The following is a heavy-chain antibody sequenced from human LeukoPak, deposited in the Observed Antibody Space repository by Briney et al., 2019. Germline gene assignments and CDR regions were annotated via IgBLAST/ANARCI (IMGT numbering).Heavy chain of an antibody. J-gene: IGHJ6*03. Sequence: SGGSLRLSCAASGFTVSSNYMSWVRQAPGQGLEWVSFIYSGGSTYYAESVKGRFTISRDNAKSSLYLQMNSLRDEDTAVYYCARDPYSGSYGDYYYYMDVWGKGTTVTISS. CDR1: GFTVSSNY. V-gene: IGHV3-66*01. CDR2: IYSGGST. D-gene: IGHD1-26*01. CDR3: ARDPYSGSYGDYYYYMDV.